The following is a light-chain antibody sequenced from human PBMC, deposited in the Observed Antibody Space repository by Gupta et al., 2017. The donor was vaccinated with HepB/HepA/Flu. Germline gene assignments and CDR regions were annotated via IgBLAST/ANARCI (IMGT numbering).Light chain of an antibody. CDR1: QSDSSH. CDR3: QQRSNGPPIT. Sequence: IVLTQSPATLSLSPGERATLPCRASQSDSSHLSWCQQKPGQAPRLLFYDAYHTATGIPARVRGSGAGTDFTLSISSLGPEDFSDYYCQQRSNGPPITFGKGTRREIK. CDR2: DAY. V-gene: IGKV3-11*01. J-gene: IGKJ5*01.